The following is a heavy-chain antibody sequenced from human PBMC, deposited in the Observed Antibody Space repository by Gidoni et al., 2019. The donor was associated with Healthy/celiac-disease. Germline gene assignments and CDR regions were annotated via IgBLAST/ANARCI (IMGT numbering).Heavy chain of an antibody. J-gene: IGHJ6*02. V-gene: IGHV3-73*02. Sequence: EVQLVESGGGLVQPGGSLNLSGAAPGFPFSGSAIPWVRQASGKGLEWVGRIRSKANSYATAYAASVKGRFTISRGDSKNTAYLQMNSLKTEDTAVYYCTRLTPTTVTGPYYYGMDVWGQGTTVTVSS. D-gene: IGHD4-17*01. CDR2: IRSKANSYAT. CDR1: GFPFSGSA. CDR3: TRLTPTTVTGPYYYGMDV.